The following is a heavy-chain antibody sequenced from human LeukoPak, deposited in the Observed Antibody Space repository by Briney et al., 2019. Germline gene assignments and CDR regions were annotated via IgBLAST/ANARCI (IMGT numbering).Heavy chain of an antibody. D-gene: IGHD3-3*01. Sequence: GGSLRLSCVASGFIFSNAWMSWVRQAPGKGLEWVGHIKSKTDGGTADYAAPVKGRFTISRDDSKNTLYLQMNSLKTEDTAVYYCTTDQWPGLRFLEWLLNYYYYMDVWGKGTTVTVSS. J-gene: IGHJ6*03. CDR2: IKSKTDGGTA. V-gene: IGHV3-15*01. CDR3: TTDQWPGLRFLEWLLNYYYYMDV. CDR1: GFIFSNAW.